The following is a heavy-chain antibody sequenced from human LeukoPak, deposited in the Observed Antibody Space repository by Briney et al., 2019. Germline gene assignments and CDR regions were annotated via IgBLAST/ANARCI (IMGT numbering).Heavy chain of an antibody. CDR1: GYSFPTYW. V-gene: IGHV5-51*01. Sequence: GESLKISCKGSGYSFPTYWIGWVRQMPGKGLEWMGIIYPGDSDTRYSPSSQGQVTISADKSISTAYLQWGSLKASDTAMYYCARSLTVAREYNYGYGYWGQGTLVTVSS. D-gene: IGHD5-18*01. CDR3: ARSLTVAREYNYGYGY. J-gene: IGHJ4*02. CDR2: IYPGDSDT.